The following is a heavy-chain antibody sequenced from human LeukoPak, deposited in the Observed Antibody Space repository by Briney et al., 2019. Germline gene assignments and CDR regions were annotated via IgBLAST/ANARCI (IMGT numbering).Heavy chain of an antibody. Sequence: GGSLRLSCAASGFIFSTYWLTWVRQAPGKGLEWVANINQDGSEIYYVDSVKGRFTISRDNSKNTLYLQMNSLRAEDTAVYYCAKGVVVAADASNWFDPWGQGTLVIVSS. CDR2: INQDGSEI. CDR3: AKGVVVAADASNWFDP. V-gene: IGHV3-7*05. D-gene: IGHD2-15*01. J-gene: IGHJ5*02. CDR1: GFIFSTYW.